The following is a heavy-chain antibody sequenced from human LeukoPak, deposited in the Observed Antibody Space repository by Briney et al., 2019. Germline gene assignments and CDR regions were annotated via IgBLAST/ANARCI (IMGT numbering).Heavy chain of an antibody. CDR2: IYPNSGGT. CDR1: GYTFTGYY. D-gene: IGHD3-10*01. J-gene: IGHJ4*02. V-gene: IGHV1-2*04. CDR3: ARGRARFGELFPDY. Sequence: ASVKVSCKASGYTFTGYYMHWVRQAPGQGLESMGWIYPNSGGTNYAQKFQGWVTMTRDTSISTAYMELSRLRSDDTAVYYCARGRARFGELFPDYWGQGTLVTVSS.